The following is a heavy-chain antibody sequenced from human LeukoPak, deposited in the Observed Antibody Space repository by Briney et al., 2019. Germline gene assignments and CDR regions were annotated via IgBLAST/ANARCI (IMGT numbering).Heavy chain of an antibody. Sequence: GGSLRLSCAASGFTFDDYAMHWVRQVPGKGLEWVSGISWNSGRLGYADSVKGRFTISRDNAKNSLYLQMNSLRIEDMALYYCAKASSSWYEGALFHVWGQGTMVTVS. CDR1: GFTFDDYA. CDR3: AKASSSWYEGALFHV. CDR2: ISWNSGRL. J-gene: IGHJ3*01. D-gene: IGHD6-13*01. V-gene: IGHV3-9*03.